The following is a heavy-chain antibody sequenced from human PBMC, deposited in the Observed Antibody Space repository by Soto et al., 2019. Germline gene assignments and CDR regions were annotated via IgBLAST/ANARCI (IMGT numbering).Heavy chain of an antibody. CDR1: GDSVSSNSAA. CDR3: ARDQGAMTV. V-gene: IGHV6-1*01. J-gene: IGHJ1*01. Sequence: SQTLSLTCGISGDSVSSNSAAWNWIRQSPSRGLEWLGRTYYRSTWCSDYAVSVKSRITINPDTSKNQFSLQLNSVTLEDTAVYFCARDQGAMTVWGQGTPVIVSS. CDR2: TYYRSTWCS. D-gene: IGHD2-2*01.